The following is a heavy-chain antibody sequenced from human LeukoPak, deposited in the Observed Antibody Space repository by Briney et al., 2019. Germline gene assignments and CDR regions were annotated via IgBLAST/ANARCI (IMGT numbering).Heavy chain of an antibody. Sequence: GGSLRLPCVASGFTFRSHFMHWVRQAPGKGLMWLSRNNDDATITTYTESVKGRFTISRDNARNTVYLQMNNLRGEDTGVYYCTRDSAGLDYWGQGARVTVSS. V-gene: IGHV3-74*03. D-gene: IGHD1-14*01. CDR3: TRDSAGLDY. CDR2: NNDDATIT. CDR1: GFTFRSHF. J-gene: IGHJ4*02.